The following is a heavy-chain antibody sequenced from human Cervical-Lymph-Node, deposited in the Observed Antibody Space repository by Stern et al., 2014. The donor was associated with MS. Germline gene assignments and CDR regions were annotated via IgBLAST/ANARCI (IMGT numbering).Heavy chain of an antibody. V-gene: IGHV1-69*01. J-gene: IGHJ6*02. CDR2: IIPIFGTA. CDR3: ARGNYDSSGYYPPRYYYGMDV. Sequence: VQLVESGAEVKKPGSSVKVSCKASGGTFSSYAISWVRQAPGQGLEWMGGIIPIFGTANYAQKFQGRVTITADESTSTAYMELSSLRSEDTAVYYCARGNYDSSGYYPPRYYYGMDVWGQGTTVTVSS. D-gene: IGHD3-22*01. CDR1: GGTFSSYA.